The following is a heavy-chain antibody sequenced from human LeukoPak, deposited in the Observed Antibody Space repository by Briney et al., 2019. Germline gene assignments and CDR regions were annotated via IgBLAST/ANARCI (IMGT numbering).Heavy chain of an antibody. Sequence: SETLSLTCAVYGGSFSGYYWSWIRQPPGKGLEWIGEINHSGSTNYNPSLKSRVTISVDTSKNQFSLKLSSVTAADTAVYYCARAAGGGGDEIYYFDYWGQGTLVAVSS. CDR1: GGSFSGYY. D-gene: IGHD2-21*02. V-gene: IGHV4-34*01. CDR3: ARAAGGGGDEIYYFDY. J-gene: IGHJ4*02. CDR2: INHSGST.